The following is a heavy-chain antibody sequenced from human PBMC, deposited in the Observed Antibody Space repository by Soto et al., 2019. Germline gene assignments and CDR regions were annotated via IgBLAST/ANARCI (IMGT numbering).Heavy chain of an antibody. V-gene: IGHV4-59*01. CDR1: GGSISSYY. CDR2: IYYSGST. J-gene: IGHJ4*02. Sequence: PSETLSLTCTVSGGSISSYYWIWIRQPPGKGLEWIGYIYYSGSTNYNPSLKGRVTISVDTSKNQFSLKLSSVTAADTAVYYCARSLGDYGEDYWGQGTLVTVSS. CDR3: ARSLGDYGEDY. D-gene: IGHD4-17*01.